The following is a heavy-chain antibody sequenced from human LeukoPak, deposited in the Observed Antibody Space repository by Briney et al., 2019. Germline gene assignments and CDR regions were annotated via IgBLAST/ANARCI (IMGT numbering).Heavy chain of an antibody. V-gene: IGHV1-2*02. D-gene: IGHD2-2*02. Sequence: ASVKVSCKASGYTFTGYYMHWVRQAPGQGLEWMGWINPNSGGTNYAQKFQGRVTMTRDTSISTAYMELSRLRSDDTALYYCASEAAAIESDAFDIWGQGTMVTVSS. CDR3: ASEAAAIESDAFDI. CDR1: GYTFTGYY. J-gene: IGHJ3*02. CDR2: INPNSGGT.